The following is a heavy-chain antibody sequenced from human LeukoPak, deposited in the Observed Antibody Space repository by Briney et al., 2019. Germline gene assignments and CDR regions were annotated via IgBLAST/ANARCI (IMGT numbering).Heavy chain of an antibody. CDR2: IDSGGITI. CDR3: AQGYSSGWYPY. D-gene: IGHD6-19*01. Sequence: AGGSLRLSCEGSGFPFSSYEMNWLRQAPGKGLEWVSHIDSGGITIYYADSVKGRFFISRDNSKNTLYLQLSSLRAEDTAVYYCAQGYSSGWYPYWGQGSLVSVSS. V-gene: IGHV3-48*03. J-gene: IGHJ4*02. CDR1: GFPFSSYE.